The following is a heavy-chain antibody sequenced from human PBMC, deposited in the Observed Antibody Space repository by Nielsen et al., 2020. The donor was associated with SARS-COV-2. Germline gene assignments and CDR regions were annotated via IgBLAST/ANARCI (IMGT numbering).Heavy chain of an antibody. CDR1: GFTFSSYG. V-gene: IGHV3-33*06. D-gene: IGHD5-12*01. Sequence: GGSLRLSCAASGFTFSSYGMHWVRQAPGKGLEWVAVIWYDGSNKYYADSVKGRFTISRDNSKNTLYLQMNSLRAEDTAIYYCAKDSYVYGDYFDSWGQGTLVTVSS. CDR3: AKDSYVYGDYFDS. J-gene: IGHJ4*02. CDR2: IWYDGSNK.